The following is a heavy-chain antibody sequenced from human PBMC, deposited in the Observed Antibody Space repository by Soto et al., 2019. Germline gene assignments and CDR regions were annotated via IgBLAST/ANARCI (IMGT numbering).Heavy chain of an antibody. V-gene: IGHV1-18*04. CDR2: ISAYNGNT. D-gene: IGHD3-9*01. J-gene: IGHJ6*02. CDR1: GYTFTSYG. Sequence: GASVKVSCKASGYTFTSYGISWVRQAPGQGLEWMGWISAYNGNTNYAQKLQGRVTMTTDTSTSTAYMELRSLRSDDTAVYYCARDGNGDILTGYWNYYYYGMDVWGQGTTVTVSS. CDR3: ARDGNGDILTGYWNYYYYGMDV.